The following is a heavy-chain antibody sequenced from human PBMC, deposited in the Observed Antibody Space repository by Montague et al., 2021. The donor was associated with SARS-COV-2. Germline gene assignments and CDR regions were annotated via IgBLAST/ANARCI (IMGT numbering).Heavy chain of an antibody. CDR2: INHSGSA. D-gene: IGHD5-12*01. V-gene: IGHV4-31*03. Sequence: TLSLTCTVSGGSISSGSYYWSWIRQVPGKGLEWIGYINHSGSAYYSVSLKSRVTISIDTSKNQFSLKLISVTTADTAVYFCARKRSGYDVDYFDYWGQGALVTVSS. CDR1: GGSISSGSYY. J-gene: IGHJ4*02. CDR3: ARKRSGYDVDYFDY.